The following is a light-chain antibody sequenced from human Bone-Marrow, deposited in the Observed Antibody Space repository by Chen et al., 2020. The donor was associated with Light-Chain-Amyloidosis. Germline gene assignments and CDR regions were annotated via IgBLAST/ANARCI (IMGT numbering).Light chain of an antibody. J-gene: IGLJ2*01. Sequence: SYVLTQPPSVSVAPGQTASITCWGNNIGSKSVHRYQQKPGQAPVLVVYDDSGRPSRIPERFSGSNSGNTATLTISRVDAGDEADYYCQVWDSGSDQPVVFGGGTQLTVL. CDR3: QVWDSGSDQPVV. CDR2: DDS. V-gene: IGLV3-21*02. CDR1: NIGSKS.